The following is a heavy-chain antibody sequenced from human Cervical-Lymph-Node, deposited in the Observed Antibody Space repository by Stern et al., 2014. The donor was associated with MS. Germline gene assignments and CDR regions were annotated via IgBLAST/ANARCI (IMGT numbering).Heavy chain of an antibody. CDR1: GFTFSSYG. CDR3: AKDSGRGRSIDY. V-gene: IGHV3-30*18. J-gene: IGHJ4*02. D-gene: IGHD6-13*01. CDR2: ISYDGSNK. Sequence: VQLEESGGGVVQPGRSLRLSCAASGFTFSSYGMHWVRQAPGKGLEWVAVISYDGSNKYYADSVKGRFTISRDNSKNTLYLQMNSLRAEDTAVYYCAKDSGRGRSIDYWGQGTLVTVSS.